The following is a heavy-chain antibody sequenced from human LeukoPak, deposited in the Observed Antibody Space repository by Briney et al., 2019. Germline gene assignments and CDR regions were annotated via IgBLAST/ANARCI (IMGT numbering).Heavy chain of an antibody. CDR1: GGTFSSYA. J-gene: IGHJ4*02. CDR2: IIPIFGTA. V-gene: IGHV1-69*13. D-gene: IGHD6-13*01. Sequence: ASVKVSCKASGGTFSSYAISWVRQAPGQGLEWMGGIIPIFGTANYAQKFQGRVTITADESTSTAYMELSSLRSEDTAVYYCARDRAAAGTSGFDYWGQGTLVTVSS. CDR3: ARDRAAAGTSGFDY.